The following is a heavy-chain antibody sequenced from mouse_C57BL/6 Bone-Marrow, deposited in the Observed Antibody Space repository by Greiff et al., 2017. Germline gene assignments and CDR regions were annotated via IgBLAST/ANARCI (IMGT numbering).Heavy chain of an antibody. V-gene: IGHV14-4*01. CDR1: GFNIKDDY. J-gene: IGHJ2*01. CDR3: TTMYWY. Sequence: VQLKQSGAELVRPGASVKLSCTASGFNIKDDYMHWVKQRPEQGLEWIGWIDPANGDTESASKFQGKATITADTSSNTAYLQLSSLTAEDTAVYYCTTMYWYWGQGTTLTVSS. D-gene: IGHD4-1*01. CDR2: IDPANGDT.